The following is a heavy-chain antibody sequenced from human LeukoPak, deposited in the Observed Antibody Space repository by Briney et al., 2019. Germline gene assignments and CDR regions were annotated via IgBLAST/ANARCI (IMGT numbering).Heavy chain of an antibody. Sequence: ASVKISCKASGGTFSSYAISWVRQAPGQGLEWMGGINPIFGTANYAQKFQGRVTITADESTSTAYMERSSLRSEDTAVYYCASPILSPRDYMDVWGKGTTVTVSS. CDR1: GGTFSSYA. J-gene: IGHJ6*03. CDR3: ASPILSPRDYMDV. V-gene: IGHV1-69*13. CDR2: INPIFGTA. D-gene: IGHD3-3*02.